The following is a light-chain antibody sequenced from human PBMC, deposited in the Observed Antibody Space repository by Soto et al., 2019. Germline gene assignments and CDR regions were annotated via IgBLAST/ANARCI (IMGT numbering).Light chain of an antibody. CDR2: LEGSGSY. Sequence: QSVLTQSSSASASLGSSVKLTCTLSSGHSSYIIAWHQQQPGKAPRYLMKLEGSGSYNKGSGVPDRFSGSSSGADRYLTISNLQFEDEDNYYCATWDSNTRVFGGGTKVTVL. CDR3: ATWDSNTRV. J-gene: IGLJ2*01. CDR1: SGHSSYI. V-gene: IGLV4-60*02.